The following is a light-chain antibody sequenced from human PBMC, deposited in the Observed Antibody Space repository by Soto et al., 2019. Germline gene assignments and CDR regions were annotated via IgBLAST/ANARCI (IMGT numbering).Light chain of an antibody. CDR1: SSNIGAGYD. J-gene: IGLJ2*01. CDR2: GNS. V-gene: IGLV1-40*01. Sequence: QAVVTQPPSVSGAPGQRVTISCTWSSSNIGAGYDEHWYQQLPGTAPKLLIYGNSNPPSGVPDRFSGSKSGTSASLAITGLRAEDEADYYCQSYDSSLSGSVFGGGTKVTVL. CDR3: QSYDSSLSGSV.